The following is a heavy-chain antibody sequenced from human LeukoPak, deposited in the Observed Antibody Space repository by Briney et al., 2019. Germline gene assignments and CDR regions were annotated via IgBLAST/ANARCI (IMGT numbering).Heavy chain of an antibody. CDR3: ARGFDGYYGFDI. J-gene: IGHJ3*02. D-gene: IGHD5-24*01. V-gene: IGHV3-7*05. CDR1: GFALSIYW. Sequence: GGSLRLSCEASGFALSIYWMSWVRQAPGKGLEWVANINQDGSEKYYVDSVKGRFTISRDNAKKSLYLQMNSLRVEDTAVYYCARGFDGYYGFDIWGQGTMVTVSS. CDR2: INQDGSEK.